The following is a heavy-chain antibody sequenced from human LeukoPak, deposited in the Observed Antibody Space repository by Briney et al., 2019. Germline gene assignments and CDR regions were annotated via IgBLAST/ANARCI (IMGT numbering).Heavy chain of an antibody. V-gene: IGHV3-23*01. CDR2: ISGSGGST. D-gene: IGHD3-16*01. J-gene: IGHJ6*03. CDR3: ARRGNYYYYMDV. CDR1: GFTFSSYA. Sequence: GGSLRLSCAASGFTFSSYAMSWVRQAPGKGLEWVSAISGSGGSTYYADSVKGRFTISRDNSKNTLYLQMNSLRAEDTAVYYCARRGNYYYYMDVWGKGTTVTISS.